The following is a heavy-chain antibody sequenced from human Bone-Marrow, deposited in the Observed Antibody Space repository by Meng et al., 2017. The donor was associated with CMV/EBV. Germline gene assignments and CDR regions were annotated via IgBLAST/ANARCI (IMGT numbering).Heavy chain of an antibody. Sequence: GGSLRLSCAASGFTFSTYAMTWVRLAPGKGLEWVSETTGSGGDTYYADSVRGRLTISRDNAKNTLYLQMNSLRAEDTAVYYCTTDSQATGLFDYWGQGTLVTVSS. J-gene: IGHJ4*02. CDR1: GFTFSTYA. CDR3: TTDSQATGLFDY. D-gene: IGHD3/OR15-3a*01. V-gene: IGHV3-23*01. CDR2: TTGSGGDT.